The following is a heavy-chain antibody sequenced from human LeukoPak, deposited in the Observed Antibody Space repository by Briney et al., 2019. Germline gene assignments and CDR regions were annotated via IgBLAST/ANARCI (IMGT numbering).Heavy chain of an antibody. Sequence: ASVKVSCKTSGYTFTGYYMHWVRQAPGQGLEWTGWINPNSGGTNYAQKFQGRVTMTRDTSISTAYMELSRLRSDDTAVYYCARNTYDFWSGYYSYYFDYWGQGTLVTVSS. J-gene: IGHJ4*02. D-gene: IGHD3-3*01. V-gene: IGHV1-2*02. CDR3: ARNTYDFWSGYYSYYFDY. CDR1: GYTFTGYY. CDR2: INPNSGGT.